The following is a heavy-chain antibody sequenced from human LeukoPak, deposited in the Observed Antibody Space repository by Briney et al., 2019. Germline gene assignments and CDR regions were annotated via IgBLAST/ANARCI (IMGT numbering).Heavy chain of an antibody. CDR2: ISSSSSYI. V-gene: IGHV3-21*01. CDR1: GFTFSSYS. Sequence: GGSLRLSCAASGFTFSSYSMNWVRQAPGKGLEWVSSISSSSSYIYYADSVKGRFTISRDNAKNSLYLQMNSLRAEDTAVYYCARDLGVVVPDAPDAFDIWGQGTMVTVSS. CDR3: ARDLGVVVPDAPDAFDI. D-gene: IGHD2-2*01. J-gene: IGHJ3*02.